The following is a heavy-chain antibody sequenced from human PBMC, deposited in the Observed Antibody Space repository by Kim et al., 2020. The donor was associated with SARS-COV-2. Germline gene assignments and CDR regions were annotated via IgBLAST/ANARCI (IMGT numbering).Heavy chain of an antibody. J-gene: IGHJ4*02. V-gene: IGHV3-23*01. Sequence: YANSVKGRFTVSRDNDKNTLYLQMDSLRAEDTALYYCAKDHESSGWPTFDYWGQGTQVTVSS. D-gene: IGHD3-22*01. CDR3: AKDHESSGWPTFDY.